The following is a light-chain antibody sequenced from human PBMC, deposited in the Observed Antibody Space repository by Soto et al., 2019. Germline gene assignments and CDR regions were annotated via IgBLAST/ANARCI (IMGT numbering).Light chain of an antibody. CDR1: QSVSSN. J-gene: IGKJ4*01. V-gene: IGKV3-15*01. CDR3: QQYNNWPPPLT. Sequence: EIVMTQSPATLSVSPGERATLSCRASQSVSSNLAWYQQKPGQAPRLLIYGASTRATGIPARFSGSGSGTEFALTISSLQSEDFAVYYCQQYNNWPPPLTCGGGTKVDIK. CDR2: GAS.